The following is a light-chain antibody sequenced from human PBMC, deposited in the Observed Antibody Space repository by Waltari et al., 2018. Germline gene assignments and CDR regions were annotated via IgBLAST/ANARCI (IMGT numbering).Light chain of an antibody. CDR1: SRAVGSYNL. J-gene: IGLJ2*01. V-gene: IGLV2-23*01. CDR3: CSYAGSSTLL. Sequence: QSALTQPASVSGSPGQSITVSCTGTSRAVGSYNLVSWYQQHPGKAPKLMIYEGSKRPSGVSNRFSGSKSGNTASLTISGLQAEDEADYYCCSYAGSSTLLFGGGTKVTVL. CDR2: EGS.